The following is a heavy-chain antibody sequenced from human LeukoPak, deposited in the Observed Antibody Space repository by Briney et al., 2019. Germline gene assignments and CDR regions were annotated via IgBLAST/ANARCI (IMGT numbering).Heavy chain of an antibody. Sequence: SGGSLRLSCAASGFTFSDYYMSWIRQAPGKGLEWVSYISSSGSTIYYADSVKGRFTISRDNSKNTLYLQMNSLRAEDTAVYYCAKDPSSHLLRFYYWGQGTLVTVSS. CDR1: GFTFSDYY. V-gene: IGHV3-11*01. CDR3: AKDPSSHLLRFYY. J-gene: IGHJ4*02. D-gene: IGHD2-2*01. CDR2: ISSSGSTI.